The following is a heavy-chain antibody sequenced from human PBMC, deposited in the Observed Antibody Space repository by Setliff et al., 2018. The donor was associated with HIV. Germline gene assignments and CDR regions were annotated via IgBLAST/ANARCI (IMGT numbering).Heavy chain of an antibody. V-gene: IGHV5-51*01. D-gene: IGHD3-3*01. CDR3: ARQPTDTSGYNNWFDS. CDR2: IYPGDSHT. J-gene: IGHJ5*01. Sequence: GESLKISCKGSGYYFTTFWIAWVRQMPGKGLEWMGFIYPGDSHTTYSPSFQGQVTISVDTSVSTAYPQWSSLKASDTAMYYCARQPTDTSGYNNWFDSWGQGTLVTVSS. CDR1: GYYFTTFW.